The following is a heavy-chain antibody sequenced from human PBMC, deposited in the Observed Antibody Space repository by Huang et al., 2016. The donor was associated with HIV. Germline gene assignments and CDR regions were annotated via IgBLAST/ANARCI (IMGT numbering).Heavy chain of an antibody. J-gene: IGHJ3*02. CDR1: GFTFSNAW. D-gene: IGHD4-17*01. V-gene: IGHV3-15*01. Sequence: EVQLVESGGGLVKPGGSLRLSCAASGFTFSNAWMSWVRQAAGKGMELVGRMKSKTDGGTTDYAAPVKGRFTISREDSKNTLYLQMNTLKTEDTAVYYCTTDRDYGDYVADAFDIWGQGTMVTVSS. CDR2: MKSKTDGGTT. CDR3: TTDRDYGDYVADAFDI.